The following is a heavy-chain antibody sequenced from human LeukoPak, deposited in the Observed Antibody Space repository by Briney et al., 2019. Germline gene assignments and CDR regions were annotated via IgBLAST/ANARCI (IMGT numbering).Heavy chain of an antibody. V-gene: IGHV1-18*01. D-gene: IGHD6-13*01. J-gene: IGHJ5*02. CDR2: ISAYNGNT. CDR3: ARDGAAASNWFDP. CDR1: GYTFTSYD. Sequence: ASVKVSCKASGYTFTSYDINWVRQATGQGLEWMGWISAYNGNTNYAQKLQGRVTMTTDTSTSTAYKELRSLRSDDTAVYYCARDGAAASNWFDPWGQGTLVTVSS.